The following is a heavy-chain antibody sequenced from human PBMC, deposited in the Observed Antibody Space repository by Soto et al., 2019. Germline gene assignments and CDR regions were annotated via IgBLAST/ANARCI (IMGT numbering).Heavy chain of an antibody. D-gene: IGHD6-13*01. CDR1: GGSISGSSYY. CDR2: IYYSGST. Sequence: QLQLQESGPGLVKPSETLSLTCTVSGGSISGSSYYWGWIRQPPGKGLEWIGSIYYSGSTCYNPSLKCPVTMSVDTSKTQFSLKLSSVTAADTAMYSCARHESRQQLVSAEFDPWGQGTLVTVSS. CDR3: ARHESRQQLVSAEFDP. J-gene: IGHJ5*02. V-gene: IGHV4-39*01.